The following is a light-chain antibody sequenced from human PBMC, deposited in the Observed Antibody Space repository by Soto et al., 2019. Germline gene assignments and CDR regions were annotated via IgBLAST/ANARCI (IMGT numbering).Light chain of an antibody. CDR2: DVS. J-gene: IGLJ3*02. CDR1: SSDIGGFNF. V-gene: IGLV2-14*03. Sequence: QSALTQPASVSGSPGQSITISCSGTSSDIGGFNFVSWYQQHPGKAPKLIIFDVSDRPSGVSDRLSGSKSGTTASLTISGLQAEDEADYYCSSFRRGNTEVVFGGGTKLTVL. CDR3: SSFRRGNTEVV.